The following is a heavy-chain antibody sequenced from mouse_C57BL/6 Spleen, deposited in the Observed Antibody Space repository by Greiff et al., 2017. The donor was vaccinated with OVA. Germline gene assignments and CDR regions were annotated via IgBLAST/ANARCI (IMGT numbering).Heavy chain of an antibody. CDR2: INPYNGGT. D-gene: IGHD2-5*01. CDR1: GYTFTDYY. J-gene: IGHJ4*01. CDR3: ARKNYSNYVGYAMDY. Sequence: VQLQQSGPVLVKPGASVKMSCKASGYTFTDYYMNWVKQSHGKSLEWIGVINPYNGGTSYNQKFKGKATLTVDKSSSTAYMELNSLTSEDSAVYYCARKNYSNYVGYAMDYWGQGTSVTVSS. V-gene: IGHV1-19*01.